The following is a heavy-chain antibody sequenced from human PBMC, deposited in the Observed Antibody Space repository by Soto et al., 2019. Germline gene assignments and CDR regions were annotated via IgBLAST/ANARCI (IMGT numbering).Heavy chain of an antibody. V-gene: IGHV1-2*02. CDR1: GYTFTDYF. Sequence: QVQLVQSGAEVKKPGASVKVSCKASGYTFTDYFIHWVRQAPGQGFEWMGWINPKSRGTNYAQKFQGRVTMTRDTSNSTAYMELSGLTSDDTAVYYCARVTLKAGNWFNPWGQGTQVTVSS. CDR3: ARVTLKAGNWFNP. J-gene: IGHJ5*02. CDR2: INPKSRGT.